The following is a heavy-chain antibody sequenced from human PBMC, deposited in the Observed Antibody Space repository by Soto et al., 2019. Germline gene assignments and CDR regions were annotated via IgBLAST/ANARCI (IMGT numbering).Heavy chain of an antibody. J-gene: IGHJ4*02. D-gene: IGHD3-16*01. V-gene: IGHV3-9*02. CDR3: VKDMKWGGMTTIHYFDS. CDR1: GFIADDYA. CDR2: ISSNSATI. Sequence: EVPLVESGGGLVQPGRSLRLSCVASGFIADDYAMHWVRQAPGKGLEWVSGISSNSATINYADSVKGRFTISRDNVKNSLFLQMNSLRPEDTAFYYCVKDMKWGGMTTIHYFDSWDQGTLVTVSS.